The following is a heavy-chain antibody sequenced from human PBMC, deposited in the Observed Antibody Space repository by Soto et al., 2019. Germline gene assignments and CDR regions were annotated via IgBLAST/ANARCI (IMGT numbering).Heavy chain of an antibody. J-gene: IGHJ4*02. CDR3: ARWEVVTGLDY. CDR1: GFTFSSSE. V-gene: IGHV3-48*03. Sequence: AGGSLRLSCAASGFTFSSSEMSWVRQAPGKGLEWVSYTSSSGSTTYYADSVKGRFTISRDNAKHSLYLQMNSLRVADTAVYYCARWEVVTGLDYWGQGTLVTAPQ. CDR2: TSSSGSTT. D-gene: IGHD3-22*01.